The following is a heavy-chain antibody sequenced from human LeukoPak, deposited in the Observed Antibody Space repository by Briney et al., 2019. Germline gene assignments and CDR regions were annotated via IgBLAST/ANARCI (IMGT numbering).Heavy chain of an antibody. CDR3: AREENGSGWYFDY. D-gene: IGHD6-19*01. CDR1: GYTFTSYG. V-gene: IGHV1-18*01. CDR2: ISAYNGNT. Sequence: GASVKVSCKASGYTFTSYGISWVRQAPGQGLEWMGWISAYNGNTNYAQKLQGRVTMTTDTSTSTAYVELRSLRSDDTAVYYCAREENGSGWYFDYWGQGTLVTVSS. J-gene: IGHJ4*02.